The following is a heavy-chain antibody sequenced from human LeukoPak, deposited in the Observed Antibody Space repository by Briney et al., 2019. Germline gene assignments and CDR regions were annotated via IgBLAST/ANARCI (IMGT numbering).Heavy chain of an antibody. D-gene: IGHD4-11*01. J-gene: IGHJ6*03. CDR3: ARGRVSSSTWYSTYYYFFYMDF. V-gene: IGHV4-59*01. CDR2: IYYTGST. Sequence: SETLSLTCAVSGDSISSDYWSWIRQPPGKGLEWIGYIYYTGSTNYSPSLKSRVTISVDTSKNQFSLKVSSVTAADTAVYFCARGRVSSSTWYSTYYYFFYMDFWGKGTTVTVSS. CDR1: GDSISSDY.